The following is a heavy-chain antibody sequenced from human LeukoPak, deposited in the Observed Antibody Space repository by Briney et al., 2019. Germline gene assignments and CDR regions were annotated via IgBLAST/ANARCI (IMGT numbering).Heavy chain of an antibody. J-gene: IGHJ4*02. CDR1: GGSISSYY. CDR3: ARRLHGVCLD. V-gene: IGHV4-59*12. D-gene: IGHD2-8*01. CDR2: IYYSGST. Sequence: KPSETLSLTCTVSGGSISSYYWSWIRQPPGKGLEWIGYIYYSGSTNYNPSLKSRVTISVDTSKNQFSLKLSSVTAADTAVYYCARRLHGVCLDWGQGTLVTVSS.